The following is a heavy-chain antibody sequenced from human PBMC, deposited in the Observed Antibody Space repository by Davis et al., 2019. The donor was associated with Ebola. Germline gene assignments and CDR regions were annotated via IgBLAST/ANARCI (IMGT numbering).Heavy chain of an antibody. CDR1: GYTFTGYY. D-gene: IGHD3-16*01. CDR2: INPNSGGT. Sequence: AASVKVSCKPSGYTFTGYYIHWVRQAPGQGLEWMGWINPNSGGTNYAQKLQGRVTITTDTSTSTAYMELRSLRSDDTAVYYCARGGGILLSGGKGWFDPWGQGTLVTVSS. J-gene: IGHJ5*02. V-gene: IGHV1-2*02. CDR3: ARGGGILLSGGKGWFDP.